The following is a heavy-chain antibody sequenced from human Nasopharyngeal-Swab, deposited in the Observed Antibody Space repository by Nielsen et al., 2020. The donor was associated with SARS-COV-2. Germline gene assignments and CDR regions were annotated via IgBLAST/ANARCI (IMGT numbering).Heavy chain of an antibody. D-gene: IGHD2-21*02. Sequence: GESLKISCAASGFPFSNHYMTWVRQPPGKGLEWVANIRQDAREQFYVDSVKGRFTISRDNAKNSVFLQMNSLRSEDTAVYYCARESVVTGMDDAPDIWGRGTMATVSS. J-gene: IGHJ3*02. CDR2: IRQDAREQ. CDR3: ARESVVTGMDDAPDI. CDR1: GFPFSNHY. V-gene: IGHV3-7*04.